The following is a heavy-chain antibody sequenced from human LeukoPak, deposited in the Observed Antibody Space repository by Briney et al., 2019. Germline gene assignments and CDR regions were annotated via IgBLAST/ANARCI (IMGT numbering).Heavy chain of an antibody. J-gene: IGHJ5*02. V-gene: IGHV1-69*05. CDR2: IIPIFGTA. D-gene: IGHD3-3*01. CDR3: ARGRSVGDNDWFDP. CDR1: GGTFSSYA. Sequence: ASVKVSCKASGGTFSSYAISWVRQAPGQGLEWMGGIIPIFGTANYAQKFQGRVTTTRNTSISTAYMELSSLRSEDTAVYYCARGRSVGDNDWFDPWGQGTLVTVSS.